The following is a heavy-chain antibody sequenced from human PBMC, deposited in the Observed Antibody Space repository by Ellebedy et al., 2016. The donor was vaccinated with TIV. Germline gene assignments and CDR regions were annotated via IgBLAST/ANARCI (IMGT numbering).Heavy chain of an antibody. Sequence: ASVKVSXXASGYTFTSHGIRWVRQAPGQGLEWMGWISAYNGNTKYAQKVQGRVTMTTDTSTSTAYMELRSLRSDDTAVYYCARVMRSGWSKDAFDIWGQGTMVIVSS. J-gene: IGHJ3*02. CDR3: ARVMRSGWSKDAFDI. CDR2: ISAYNGNT. CDR1: GYTFTSHG. V-gene: IGHV1-18*01. D-gene: IGHD6-19*01.